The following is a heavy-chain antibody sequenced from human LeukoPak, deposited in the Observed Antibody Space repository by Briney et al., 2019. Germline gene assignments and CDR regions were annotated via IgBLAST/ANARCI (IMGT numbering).Heavy chain of an antibody. Sequence: GGSLRLSCAASGFTFSSYAMHWVRQAPGKGLEWVAVISYDGSNKYYADSVKGRFTISRDNSKNTLYLQMNSLRAEDTAVYYCARDGTEGYSSSWYHHYYYYMDVWGKGTTVTVSS. CDR3: ARDGTEGYSSSWYHHYYYYMDV. CDR2: ISYDGSNK. D-gene: IGHD6-13*01. J-gene: IGHJ6*03. CDR1: GFTFSSYA. V-gene: IGHV3-30*04.